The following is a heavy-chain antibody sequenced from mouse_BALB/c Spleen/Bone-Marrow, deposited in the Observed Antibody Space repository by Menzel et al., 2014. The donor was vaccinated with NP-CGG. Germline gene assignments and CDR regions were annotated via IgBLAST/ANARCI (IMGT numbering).Heavy chain of an antibody. J-gene: IGHJ4*01. Sequence: LEESGAELVRPGVSVKISCKGSGYIFTDYAMHWVKQSHAESLEWIGVINTYFGDISYNQKFKGKATIAVDKTSRTVYMELARLTAEDSAIYYCARGYSNNYAMDYWGQGTSVTVSS. CDR2: INTYFGDI. CDR3: ARGYSNNYAMDY. V-gene: IGHV1S137*01. D-gene: IGHD2-5*01. CDR1: GYIFTDYA.